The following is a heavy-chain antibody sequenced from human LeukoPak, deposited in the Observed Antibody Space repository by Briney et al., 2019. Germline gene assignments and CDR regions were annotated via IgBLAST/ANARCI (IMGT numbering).Heavy chain of an antibody. CDR3: ARAKRNGFDI. CDR2: ISRSRSTI. CDR1: GFTFSNYS. J-gene: IGHJ3*02. Sequence: GGSLRLSCAASGFTFSNYSMNWVRQAPGKGLEWVSYISRSRSTIYYADSVKGRFTISRDNAKSSLYLQMHSLRAEDTAVYYCARAKRNGFDIWGQGTMVTVSS. V-gene: IGHV3-48*01.